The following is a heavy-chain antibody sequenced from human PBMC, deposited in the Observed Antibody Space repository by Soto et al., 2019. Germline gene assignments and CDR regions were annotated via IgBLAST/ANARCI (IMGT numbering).Heavy chain of an antibody. J-gene: IGHJ6*02. V-gene: IGHV1-46*01. Sequence: QVQLVQSGAEVKKPGASVKVSCKASGYTFTSYYMHWVRQAPGQGLEWMGIINPSGGSTSYAQKFQGRVTMTRDTSTSTVYMELSSLRSEDTAVYYCARGTSMVRGVMALGYGMDVWGQGTTVTVSS. CDR2: INPSGGST. D-gene: IGHD3-10*01. CDR1: GYTFTSYY. CDR3: ARGTSMVRGVMALGYGMDV.